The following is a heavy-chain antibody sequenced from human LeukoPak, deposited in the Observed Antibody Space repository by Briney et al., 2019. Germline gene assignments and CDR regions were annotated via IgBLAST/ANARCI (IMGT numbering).Heavy chain of an antibody. CDR3: ARDRAAAGQT. V-gene: IGHV3-30-3*01. D-gene: IGHD6-13*01. CDR2: ISYDGSNK. CDR1: GFTFSSYA. J-gene: IGHJ4*02. Sequence: PGRSLRLSCAASGFTFSSYAMHWVRQAPGKGLEWVAVISYDGSNKYYADSVKGRFTISRDNSKNTLYLQMNSLRAEDTDMYYCARDRAAAGQTWGQGTLVTVSS.